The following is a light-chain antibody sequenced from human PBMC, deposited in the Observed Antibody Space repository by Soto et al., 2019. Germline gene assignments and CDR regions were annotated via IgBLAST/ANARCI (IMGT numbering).Light chain of an antibody. CDR1: SSDVGGYNY. CDR2: DVS. J-gene: IGLJ2*01. Sequence: QSVLTHPRSVSGSPGQSVTISCTGTSSDVGGYNYVSWYQQHPGKAPKLMIYDVSKRPSGVPDRFSGSKSGNTASLTISGLQAEDEADYYCCSYAGSYTHVVFGGGTKLTVL. V-gene: IGLV2-11*01. CDR3: CSYAGSYTHVV.